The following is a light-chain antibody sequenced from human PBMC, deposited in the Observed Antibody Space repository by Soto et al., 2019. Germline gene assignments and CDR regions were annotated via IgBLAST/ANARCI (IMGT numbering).Light chain of an antibody. V-gene: IGLV2-14*01. Sequence: QSVLTQPASVSGSPGQSITISCTGSSSDIGAYNYVSWFQQYPGKAPKLIISEVSNRPSGVSNRFSGSKSGTAASLTISGLQTEDGADYFCSSFTTDWTHVFGTGTKVTVL. J-gene: IGLJ1*01. CDR1: SSDIGAYNY. CDR2: EVS. CDR3: SSFTTDWTHV.